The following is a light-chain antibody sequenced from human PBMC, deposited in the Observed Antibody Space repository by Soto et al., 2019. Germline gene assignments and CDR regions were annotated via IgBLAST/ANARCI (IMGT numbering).Light chain of an antibody. CDR3: CSFAGSYTFWV. J-gene: IGLJ3*02. Sequence: QSALTQPRSVSGSPGQSVTISCTGTSSDVGDDNYVSWYQQYPGKAPKLVIYDVSKRPSGVPDRFSGSKSGNTASLTISGLQAEDEADYCCCSFAGSYTFWVFGGGTKLTVL. CDR2: DVS. CDR1: SSDVGDDNY. V-gene: IGLV2-11*01.